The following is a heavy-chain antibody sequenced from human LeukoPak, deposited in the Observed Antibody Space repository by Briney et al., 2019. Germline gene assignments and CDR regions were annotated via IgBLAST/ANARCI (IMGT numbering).Heavy chain of an antibody. D-gene: IGHD2-8*01. CDR1: GGSFNSYV. J-gene: IGHJ6*03. CDR2: IIPILNVA. CDR3: AREAVLMVYAPSSRPMDV. Sequence: SVKVSCKASGGSFNSYVITWVRQAPGQGLEWMGRIIPILNVANFAQKFQGRVTITADKSTNTAHMELSSLRSEDTAVYYCAREAVLMVYAPSSRPMDVWGKGTTVTVSS. V-gene: IGHV1-69*04.